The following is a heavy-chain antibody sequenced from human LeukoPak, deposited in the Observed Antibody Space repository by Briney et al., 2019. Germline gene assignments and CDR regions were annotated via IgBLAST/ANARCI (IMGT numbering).Heavy chain of an antibody. J-gene: IGHJ5*02. CDR1: GGSISSSGYY. CDR3: ARHEYSGSYYGLSWFDP. D-gene: IGHD1-26*01. Sequence: SETLSLTCTVSGGSISSSGYYWGWIRQPPGKGLEWIASIYYSGITYYNPSLKSRVTISVDTTKNQLSPKLSSMTAADTAVYYCARHEYSGSYYGLSWFDPWGQGTLVTVSS. V-gene: IGHV4-39*01. CDR2: IYYSGIT.